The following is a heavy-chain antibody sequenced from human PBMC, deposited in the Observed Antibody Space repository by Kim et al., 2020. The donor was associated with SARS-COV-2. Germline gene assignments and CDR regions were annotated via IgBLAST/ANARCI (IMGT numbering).Heavy chain of an antibody. CDR2: INVANGNR. CDR3: ARDGTTRNGGDYSDY. CDR1: GYTFTSNT. D-gene: IGHD1-1*01. V-gene: IGHV1-3*01. Sequence: ASVKVFCKASGYTFTSNTLHWVRQAPGQGLEWMGWINVANGNRKYLQKFQDRLIITRDTSATTAYMELRSLTTEDTAVYYCARDGTTRNGGDYSDYWGQGTLVTVSS. J-gene: IGHJ4*02.